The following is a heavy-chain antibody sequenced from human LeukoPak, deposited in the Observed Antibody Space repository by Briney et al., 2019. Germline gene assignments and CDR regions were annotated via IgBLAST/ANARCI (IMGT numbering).Heavy chain of an antibody. J-gene: IGHJ4*02. CDR3: TRGGSRYGDF. D-gene: IGHD3-10*01. CDR2: IKLDGSDK. V-gene: IGHV3-7*05. CDR1: GSTLSNYW. Sequence: GGSLRLSCAASGSTLSNYWMSWVRQAPGKGLEWVANIKLDGSDKYYVDSVKGRFTISRDNAKNSLSLRMNSLRTEDTAIYYCTRGGSRYGDFWGQGTLVTVPS.